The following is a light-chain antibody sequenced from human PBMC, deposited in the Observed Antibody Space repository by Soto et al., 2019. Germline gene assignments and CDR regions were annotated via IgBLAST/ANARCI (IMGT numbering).Light chain of an antibody. V-gene: IGKV2-40*01. CDR1: QSLLENDDGNTY. J-gene: IGKJ4*01. Sequence: DIVLTQTPLSLPVTPGEPVSISCKSSQSLLENDDGNTYLDWYLQKPGQSPQLLIYTVSYRASGVPDRFSGSGSGTEFTLKIRRVEADDVGVYYCMQRVEFPSLTFGGGTKVEIK. CDR3: MQRVEFPSLT. CDR2: TVS.